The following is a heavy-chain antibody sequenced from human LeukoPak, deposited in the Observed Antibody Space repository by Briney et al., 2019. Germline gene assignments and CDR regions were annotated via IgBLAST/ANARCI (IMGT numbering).Heavy chain of an antibody. CDR3: ARGRLRITMIVVVITTNAFDI. CDR2: IFYSGST. V-gene: IGHV4-39*07. Sequence: SETLSLTXTVSGGSIASSSYYWGWVRQPPGKGLEWIATIFYSGSTYYNPSLKSRVTISVDTSKNQFSLKLSSVTAADTAVYYCARGRLRITMIVVVITTNAFDIWGQGTMVTVSS. D-gene: IGHD3-22*01. J-gene: IGHJ3*02. CDR1: GGSIASSSYY.